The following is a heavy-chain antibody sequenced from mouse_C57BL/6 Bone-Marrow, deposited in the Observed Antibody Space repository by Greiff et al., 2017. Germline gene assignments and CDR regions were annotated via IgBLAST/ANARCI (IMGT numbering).Heavy chain of an antibody. V-gene: IGHV1-50*01. CDR1: GYTFTSYW. CDR2: IDPSDSYT. J-gene: IGHJ3*01. CDR3: ERRIYYDYDWFAY. D-gene: IGHD2-4*01. Sequence: QVQLQQPGAELVKPGASVKLSCKASGYTFTSYWMQWVTQRPGQGLEWIGEIDPSDSYTNYNQKFKGKATLTVDTSSSTAYMQLSSLTSEDSAVYYCERRIYYDYDWFAYWGQGTLVTVSA.